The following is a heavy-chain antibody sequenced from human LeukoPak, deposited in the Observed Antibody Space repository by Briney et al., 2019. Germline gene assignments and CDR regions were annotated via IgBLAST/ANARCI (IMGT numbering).Heavy chain of an antibody. CDR3: ARLGLEVPAAMAFDY. J-gene: IGHJ4*02. V-gene: IGHV4-39*01. CDR1: GGSISSSSYY. D-gene: IGHD2-2*01. CDR2: IYYSGST. Sequence: SETLSLTCTVSGGSISSSSYYWGWIRQPPGKGLEWIGSIYYSGSTYYNPSLKSRVTTSVDTSKNQFSLKLSSVTAADTAVYYCARLGLEVPAAMAFDYWGQGTLVTVSS.